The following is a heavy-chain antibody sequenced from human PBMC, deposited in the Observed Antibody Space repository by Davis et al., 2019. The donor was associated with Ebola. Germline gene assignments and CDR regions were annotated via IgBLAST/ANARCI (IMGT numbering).Heavy chain of an antibody. D-gene: IGHD3-10*01. CDR2: ISSSSSYI. CDR3: ARDNKQGFGELRRFYYYYMDV. Sequence: GESLKISCAASGFTFSSYSMNWVRQAPGKGLEWVSSISSSSSYIYYADSVKGRFTISRDNAKNSLYLQMNSLRAEDTAVYYCARDNKQGFGELRRFYYYYMDVWGKGTTVTVSS. J-gene: IGHJ6*03. CDR1: GFTFSSYS. V-gene: IGHV3-21*01.